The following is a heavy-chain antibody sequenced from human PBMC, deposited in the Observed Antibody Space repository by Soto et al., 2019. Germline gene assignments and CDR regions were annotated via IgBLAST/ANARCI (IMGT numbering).Heavy chain of an antibody. D-gene: IGHD6-13*01. CDR2: IYYSGST. V-gene: IGHV4-39*01. CDR3: ARQGYSSSWYDWFAP. Sequence: SETLSLTCTVSGGSISSSSYYWGWIRQPPGKGLEWIGSIYYSGSTYYNPSLKSRVTISVDTSKNQFSLKLSSVTAADTTVYYCARQGYSSSWYDWFAPWGQGTLVTVSS. CDR1: GGSISSSSYY. J-gene: IGHJ5*02.